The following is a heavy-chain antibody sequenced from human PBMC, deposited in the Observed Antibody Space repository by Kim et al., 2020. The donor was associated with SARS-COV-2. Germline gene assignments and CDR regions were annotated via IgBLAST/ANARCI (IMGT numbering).Heavy chain of an antibody. V-gene: IGHV1-2*06. J-gene: IGHJ4*02. CDR1: GYTFTDYY. CDR3: ARDAYNSGWYRPY. Sequence: ASVKVSCKTSGYTFTDYYMHWVRQAPGQGLEWMGRINPYSGGTNYAQKFQGRVTVTRDTSISTVYLEVSSLRSDDTAFYYCARDAYNSGWYRPYWGQGTL. CDR2: INPYSGGT. D-gene: IGHD6-19*01.